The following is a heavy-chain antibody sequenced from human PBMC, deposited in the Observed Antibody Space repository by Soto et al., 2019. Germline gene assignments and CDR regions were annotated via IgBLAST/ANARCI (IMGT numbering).Heavy chain of an antibody. CDR1: GYTFTSYA. V-gene: IGHV1-3*01. Sequence: QVQLVQSGAEVKKPGASVKVSCKASGYTFTSYAMHWVRQAPGQRLEWMGWINAGNGNTKYSQKFQGRVTITRDTSASTAYMELSSLRSEDTAVYYCARDKGVYALMYYFDYWGQGTLVTVSS. J-gene: IGHJ4*02. D-gene: IGHD2-8*01. CDR2: INAGNGNT. CDR3: ARDKGVYALMYYFDY.